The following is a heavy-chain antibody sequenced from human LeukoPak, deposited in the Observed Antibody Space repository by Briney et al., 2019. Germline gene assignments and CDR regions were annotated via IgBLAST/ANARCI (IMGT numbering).Heavy chain of an antibody. CDR2: LSAVYGGA. J-gene: IGHJ4*02. D-gene: IGHD2-15*01. Sequence: ASVKVSCKTSGHNFVNYGVSWVRQAPGQGLEWMGWLSAVYGGAHSAHKFRGRLSMTMNTYTSTAYMELRSLRSDDTALYFCARDYKSSCSGATCLYFDYWGQGTLVTVSS. CDR1: GHNFVNYG. CDR3: ARDYKSSCSGATCLYFDY. V-gene: IGHV1-18*01.